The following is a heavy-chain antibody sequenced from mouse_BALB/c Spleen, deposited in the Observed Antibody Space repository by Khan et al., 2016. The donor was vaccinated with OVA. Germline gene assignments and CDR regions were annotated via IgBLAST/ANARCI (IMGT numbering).Heavy chain of an antibody. J-gene: IGHJ4*01. D-gene: IGHD1-1*02. CDR3: SRGGGYYAMDY. Sequence: QIQLVQSGPELKKPGETVKISCKASGYTFTDYSMHWVKQAPGKGLQWMGWINTETGEPTYADDFKGRFAFSLETSARTAFLHINNLTNEVTATFYCSRGGGYYAMDYWGQGTSVTVSS. V-gene: IGHV9-2-1*01. CDR2: INTETGEP. CDR1: GYTFTDYS.